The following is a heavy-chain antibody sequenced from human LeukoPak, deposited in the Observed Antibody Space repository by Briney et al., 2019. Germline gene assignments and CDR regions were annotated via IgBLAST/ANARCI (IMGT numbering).Heavy chain of an antibody. CDR1: GFTFSSYN. J-gene: IGHJ5*01. Sequence: GGSLRLSCAVSGFTFSSYNMNWVRQAPWKGLEWVSSISSSSNYIYYAESVKGRFTISRDNAKNSLYLQMNSLRDEDTAVYYCARGGGTTVTTRDNWFDSWGQGTLVTVSS. V-gene: IGHV3-21*01. CDR2: ISSSSNYI. D-gene: IGHD4-17*01. CDR3: ARGGGTTVTTRDNWFDS.